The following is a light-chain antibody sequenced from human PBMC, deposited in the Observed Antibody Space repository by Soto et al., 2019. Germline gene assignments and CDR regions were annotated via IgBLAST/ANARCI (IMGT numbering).Light chain of an antibody. V-gene: IGKV1-39*01. CDR3: QQSYSSPWT. CDR2: AAS. Sequence: DIQMTQSPSSLSASVGDRVTITCRASQPITNYLNWYQQKPGTAPKLLLYAASTLLSGVPSRFTGGGSGTDFTLTIDSLQPEDFATYFCQQSYSSPWTFGQGNRVEI. J-gene: IGKJ1*01. CDR1: QPITNY.